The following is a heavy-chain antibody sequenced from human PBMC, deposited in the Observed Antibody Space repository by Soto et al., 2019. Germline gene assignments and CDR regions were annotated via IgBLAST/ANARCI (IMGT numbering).Heavy chain of an antibody. D-gene: IGHD2-2*01. CDR1: GYTFTSYD. CDR2: MNPNSGNT. V-gene: IGHV1-8*01. J-gene: IGHJ5*02. CDR3: AFAGCSSTSCYEYNWFDP. Sequence: ASVKVSCKASGYTFTSYDINWVRQATGQGLEWMGWMNPNSGNTGYAQKFQGRVTMPRNTSISTAYMELSSLRSEDTAVYYCAFAGCSSTSCYEYNWFDPCGQGTLVTVSS.